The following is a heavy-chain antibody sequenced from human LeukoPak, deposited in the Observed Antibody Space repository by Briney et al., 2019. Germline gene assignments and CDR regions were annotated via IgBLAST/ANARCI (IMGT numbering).Heavy chain of an antibody. CDR3: AKFSDQGPRIQLWSTEGYYFDY. CDR1: GFTFSSYA. Sequence: PGGSLRLSCAASGFTFSSYAMSWVRQAPGKGLEWVSAISGSGGSTYYADSVKGRFTISRDNSKNTLYLQMNSLRAEDTAVYYCAKFSDQGPRIQLWSTEGYYFDYWGQGTLVTVSS. J-gene: IGHJ4*02. D-gene: IGHD5-18*01. V-gene: IGHV3-23*01. CDR2: ISGSGGST.